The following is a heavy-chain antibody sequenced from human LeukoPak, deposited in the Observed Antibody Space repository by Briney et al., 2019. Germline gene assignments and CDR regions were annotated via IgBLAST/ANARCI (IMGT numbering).Heavy chain of an antibody. CDR3: ARERYHGSGAPKYDF. Sequence: PGGSLRLSCAASGFTFSSHGMNRVRQAPGKGLEGVSVTSSSSSYTYYAASVKGRFTVSRDNAKDSLYLQLNSLRVEDTAVYYCARERYHGSGAPKYDFWGQGTLVTVPS. V-gene: IGHV3-21*06. J-gene: IGHJ4*02. D-gene: IGHD3-10*01. CDR1: GFTFSSHG. CDR2: TSSSSSYT.